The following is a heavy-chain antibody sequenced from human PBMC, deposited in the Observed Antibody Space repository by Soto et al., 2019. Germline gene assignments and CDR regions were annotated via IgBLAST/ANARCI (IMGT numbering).Heavy chain of an antibody. CDR2: IIPIFGTA. J-gene: IGHJ4*02. CDR3: AMQKKGYCSGGSCYKDY. V-gene: IGHV1-69*13. CDR1: GGTFSSYA. D-gene: IGHD2-15*01. Sequence: SVKVSCKASGGTFSSYAISWVRQAPGQGLEWMGGIIPIFGTANYAQKFQGRVTITADESTSTAYMELSSLRSEDTAVYYCAMQKKGYCSGGSCYKDYWGQGTLVTVSS.